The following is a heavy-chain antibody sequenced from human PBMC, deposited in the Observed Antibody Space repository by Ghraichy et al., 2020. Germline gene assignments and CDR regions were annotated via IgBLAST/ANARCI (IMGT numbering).Heavy chain of an antibody. CDR3: ARDFRGQQLSSYYFDY. D-gene: IGHD6-13*01. J-gene: IGHJ4*02. CDR1: GYSISSGYY. Sequence: SETLSLTCAVSGYSISSGYYWGWIRQPPGKGLEWIGSIYHSGSTYYNPSLKSRVTISVDTSKNQFSLKLSSVTAADTAVYYCARDFRGQQLSSYYFDYWGQGTLVTVSS. CDR2: IYHSGST. V-gene: IGHV4-38-2*02.